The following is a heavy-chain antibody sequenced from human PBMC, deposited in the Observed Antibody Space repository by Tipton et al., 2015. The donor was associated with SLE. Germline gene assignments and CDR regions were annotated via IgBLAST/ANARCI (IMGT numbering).Heavy chain of an antibody. D-gene: IGHD3-10*02. CDR1: GGSISNNHFF. CDR2: FSFGGTT. Sequence: TLSLTCTVSGGSISNNHFFWGWIRQSPGKGLEWIGSFSFGGTTYYNPSLKSRVIFSGDKSKNQFSLKLSSVTAPDTAVYYCARQGGRSVAYYNVYYFDAWGQGIQVSVSS. J-gene: IGHJ4*02. V-gene: IGHV4-39*01. CDR3: ARQGGRSVAYYNVYYFDA.